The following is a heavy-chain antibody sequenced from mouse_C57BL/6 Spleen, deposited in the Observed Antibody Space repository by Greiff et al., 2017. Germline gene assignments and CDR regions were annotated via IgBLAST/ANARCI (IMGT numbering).Heavy chain of an antibody. J-gene: IGHJ4*01. CDR2: IHPNSGST. CDR3: ARFGYEGNYAMDY. CDR1: GYTFTSYW. V-gene: IGHV1-64*01. Sequence: VQLQQPGAELVKPGASVKLSCKASGYTFTSYWMHWVKQRPGQGLEWIGMIHPNSGSTNYNEKFKSKDTLTVDKSSSTAYMQLSSLTSEDSAVYYCARFGYEGNYAMDYWGQGTSVTVSS. D-gene: IGHD2-2*01.